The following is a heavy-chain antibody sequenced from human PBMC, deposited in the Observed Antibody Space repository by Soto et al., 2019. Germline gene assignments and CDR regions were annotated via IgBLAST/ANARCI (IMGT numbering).Heavy chain of an antibody. CDR2: INHSGST. V-gene: IGHV4-34*01. Sequence: SETLSLTCAVYGGSFSGYYWSWIRQPPGKGLEWIGEINHSGSTNYNPSLKSRVTISVDTSKNQFSLKLSSVTAADTAVYYCARALSYYDFWSGYYSSYYGMDVWGQGTTVTVSS. CDR3: ARALSYYDFWSGYYSSYYGMDV. CDR1: GGSFSGYY. J-gene: IGHJ6*02. D-gene: IGHD3-3*01.